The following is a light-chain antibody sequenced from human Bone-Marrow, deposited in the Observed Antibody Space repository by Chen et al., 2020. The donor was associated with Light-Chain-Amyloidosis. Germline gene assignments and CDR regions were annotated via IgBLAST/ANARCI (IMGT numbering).Light chain of an antibody. CDR2: GVT. CDR1: SSDVGGDNH. J-gene: IGLJ1*01. CDR3: SSYTITNTLV. V-gene: IGLV2-14*01. Sequence: QSALTQPASVSGSPGQSITISCTGTSSDVGGDNHVSWYQQHPDKAPKLMIYGVTNRPSWVPDRFSGSKSDNTASLTIAALQTEDEADYFCSSYTITNTLVFGSGTRVTVL.